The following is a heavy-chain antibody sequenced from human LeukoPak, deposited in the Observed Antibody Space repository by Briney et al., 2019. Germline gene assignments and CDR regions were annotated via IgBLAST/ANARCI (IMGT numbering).Heavy chain of an antibody. CDR1: GGSLSSYY. CDR2: IYYSGST. CDR3: ARGLSSSFRN. J-gene: IGHJ4*02. Sequence: SETLSLTCTVSGGSLSSYYWSWIRQPPGKGLEWIGYIYYSGSTNYNPSLKSRVTISVDTSKNQFSLKLSSVTAADTAVYYCARGLSSSFRNWGQGTLVTVSS. V-gene: IGHV4-59*01. D-gene: IGHD6-6*01.